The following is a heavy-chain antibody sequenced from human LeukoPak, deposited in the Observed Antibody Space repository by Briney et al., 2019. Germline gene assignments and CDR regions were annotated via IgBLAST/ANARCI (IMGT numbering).Heavy chain of an antibody. D-gene: IGHD1-26*01. V-gene: IGHV3-23*01. J-gene: IGHJ4*02. CDR1: GFTFSSYA. CDR2: ISGSGGST. CDR3: AKDLYSGSYYVWDY. Sequence: GGSLRLSCAASGFTFSSYAMSWVRQAPGKALEWVSTISGSGGSTYYADSVEGRFTISRDNSKNTLYLQMNSLRAEDTAVYCCAKDLYSGSYYVWDYWGQGTLVTVSS.